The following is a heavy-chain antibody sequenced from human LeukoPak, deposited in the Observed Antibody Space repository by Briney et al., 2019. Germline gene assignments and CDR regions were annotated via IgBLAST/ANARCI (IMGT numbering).Heavy chain of an antibody. D-gene: IGHD2-15*01. J-gene: IGHJ4*02. CDR2: IYSGGST. CDR1: GFTVSSNY. CDR3: AKHLGSVCSGGTCYYFDY. V-gene: IGHV3-66*04. Sequence: PGGSLRLSCAASGFTVSSNYMSWVRQAPGKGLEWVSVIYSGGSTYYADSVKGRFTISRDNSKNTLYLQMNSLRAEDTAVYYCAKHLGSVCSGGTCYYFDYWGQGTLVTVSS.